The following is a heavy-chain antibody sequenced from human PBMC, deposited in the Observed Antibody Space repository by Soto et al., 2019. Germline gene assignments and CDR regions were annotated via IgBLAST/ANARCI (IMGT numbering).Heavy chain of an antibody. J-gene: IGHJ5*02. CDR3: ATGGLFSS. CDR1: GGYFSANY. D-gene: IGHD3-3*01. CDR2: INHSGYT. Sequence: QVRLQQWGAGLLKPSQTLSLTCGISGGYFSANYWSWIRQAPGKGPEWLGEINHSGYTDYNPSLQSRVTISADTSKNQFSLNLSSVTAADTAVYYCATGGLFSSWGQGTQVTVSS. V-gene: IGHV4-34*02.